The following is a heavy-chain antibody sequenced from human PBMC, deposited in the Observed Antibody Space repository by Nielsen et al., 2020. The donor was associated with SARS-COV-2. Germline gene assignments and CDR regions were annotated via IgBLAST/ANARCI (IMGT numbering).Heavy chain of an antibody. CDR3: ARTQVGATPYFDY. Sequence: GGSLRLSCAASGFTVSSNYMSWVRQAPGKGLEWVSVIYSGGSTYYADSVKGRFTISRDNSKNTLYLQMNSLRAEDTAAYYCARTQVGATPYFDYWGQGTLVTVSS. D-gene: IGHD1-26*01. J-gene: IGHJ4*02. CDR2: IYSGGST. CDR1: GFTVSSNY. V-gene: IGHV3-66*01.